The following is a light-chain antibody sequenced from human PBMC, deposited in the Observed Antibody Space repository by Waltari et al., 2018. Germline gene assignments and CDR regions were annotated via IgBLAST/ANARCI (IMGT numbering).Light chain of an antibody. J-gene: IGLJ2*01. CDR1: NIGRKR. CDR3: QVWDSRSDRA. Sequence: SYVLTQPPSVSVAPGKTATITCGGGNIGRKRVHWYQQKAGQAPGLGIYFDNDRPAGIPERFSGSNAGDTATLTISRVEAGDEADYYCQVWDSRSDRAFGGGTKLTVL. CDR2: FDN. V-gene: IGLV3-21*04.